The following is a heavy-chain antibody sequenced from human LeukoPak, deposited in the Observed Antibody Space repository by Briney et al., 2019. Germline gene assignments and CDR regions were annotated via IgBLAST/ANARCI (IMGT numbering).Heavy chain of an antibody. CDR1: GGSFSGYY. J-gene: IGHJ6*02. D-gene: IGHD5-12*01. V-gene: IGHV4-34*01. CDR3: ARGSTPQLNSGYDVTYYYYGMDV. Sequence: SETLSLTCAVYGGSFSGYYWSWIRQPPGKGLEWIGEINHSGSTNYNPSLKSRVTISVDTSENQFSLKLSSVTAADTAVYYCARGSTPQLNSGYDVTYYYYGMDVWGQGTTVTVSS. CDR2: INHSGST.